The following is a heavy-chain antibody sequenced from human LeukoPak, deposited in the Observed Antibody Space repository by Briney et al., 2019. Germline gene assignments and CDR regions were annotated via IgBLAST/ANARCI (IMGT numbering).Heavy chain of an antibody. CDR2: ISYIGST. D-gene: IGHD6-19*01. V-gene: IGHV4-59*01. J-gene: IGHJ4*02. Sequence: SETLSLTCTVSGDSISNYYWSWIRQPPGKGLEWLGHISYIGSTNYNPSLNSRVTISVDTSKNQFSLRLSSVTAADAAVYFCASSKPGYSSGLVGYWGQGTLVTVSS. CDR3: ASSKPGYSSGLVGY. CDR1: GDSISNYY.